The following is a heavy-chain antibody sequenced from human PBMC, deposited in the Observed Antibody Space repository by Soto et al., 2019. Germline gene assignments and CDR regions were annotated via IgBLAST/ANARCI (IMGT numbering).Heavy chain of an antibody. Sequence: QVQLQESGPGLVKPSQTLSLTCTVSGASISSGDYYWSWIRQPPGKGLEWIGYIYYSGSTYYNPSLQSRLTMSIDTSKNQLSLKLSSVTAADTAVYYCARAFDDSSGYYGGLGYWGQGTLVTVSS. CDR3: ARAFDDSSGYYGGLGY. CDR2: IYYSGST. J-gene: IGHJ4*02. V-gene: IGHV4-30-4*01. D-gene: IGHD3-22*01. CDR1: GASISSGDYY.